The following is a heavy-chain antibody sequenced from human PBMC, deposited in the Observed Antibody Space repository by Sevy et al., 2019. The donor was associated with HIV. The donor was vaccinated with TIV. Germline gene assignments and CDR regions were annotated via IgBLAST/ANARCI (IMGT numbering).Heavy chain of an antibody. J-gene: IGHJ4*02. CDR2: INGHNGNT. D-gene: IGHD3-22*01. V-gene: IGHV1-18*01. CDR1: GYIFTSYG. CDR3: ARNGYDGSGYQRGRFDF. Sequence: ASVKVSCKASGYIFTSYGISWVRQAPRQGLEWMGWINGHNGNTNYVQNLQGRVTMTTDTSTNTAYMELRSLRSDETAVYYCARNGYDGSGYQRGRFDFWGQGTLVTVSS.